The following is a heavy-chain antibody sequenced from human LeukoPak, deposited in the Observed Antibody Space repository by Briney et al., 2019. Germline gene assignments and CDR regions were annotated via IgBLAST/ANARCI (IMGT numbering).Heavy chain of an antibody. V-gene: IGHV4-4*07. CDR3: ARGRYSYGSPAGYFDY. D-gene: IGHD5-18*01. CDR1: GGSISSYY. J-gene: IGHJ4*02. Sequence: SETLSLTCTVSGGSISSYYWSWIRQPAGKGLEWIGRIYTSGSTNYNPSLKSRVTMSVDTSKNQFSLKLSSVTAADTAVYYCARGRYSYGSPAGYFDYWGQGTLVTVSS. CDR2: IYTSGST.